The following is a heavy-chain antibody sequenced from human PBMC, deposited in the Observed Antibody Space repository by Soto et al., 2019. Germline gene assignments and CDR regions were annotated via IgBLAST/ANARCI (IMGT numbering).Heavy chain of an antibody. V-gene: IGHV3-21*01. CDR1: GFTFSSYS. D-gene: IGHD3-22*01. CDR2: ISSSSSYI. CDR3: ARDMYYDSSGKYYYYGMDV. J-gene: IGHJ6*02. Sequence: PGGSLRLSCAACGFTFSSYSMNWVRQAPGKXLEWVSSISSSSSYIYYADSVKGRFTISRDNAKNSLYLQMNSLRAEDTAVYYCARDMYYDSSGKYYYYGMDVWGQGTTVTVSS.